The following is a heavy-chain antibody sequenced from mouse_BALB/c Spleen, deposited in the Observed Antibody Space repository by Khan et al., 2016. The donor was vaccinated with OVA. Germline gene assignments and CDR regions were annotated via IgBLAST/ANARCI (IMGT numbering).Heavy chain of an antibody. CDR1: GYTFTDYY. J-gene: IGHJ3*01. D-gene: IGHD1-2*01. V-gene: IGHV1-77*01. Sequence: VQLQESGAELARPGASVKLSCKASGYTFTDYYINWVKQRTGQGLEWIGEISPGSGDTYYTDKFKGKATLTADKSSTTAYMQLSSLTSEASAVYFCARRNYFGYTFAYWGQGTLVTVSA. CDR2: ISPGSGDT. CDR3: ARRNYFGYTFAY.